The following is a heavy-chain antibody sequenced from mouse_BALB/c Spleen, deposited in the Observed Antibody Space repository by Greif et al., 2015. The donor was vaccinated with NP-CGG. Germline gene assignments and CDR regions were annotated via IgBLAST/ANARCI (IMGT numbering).Heavy chain of an antibody. D-gene: IGHD1-1*01. Sequence: EVQRVESGGGLVQPGGSRKLSCAASGFTFSSFGMYWVRQAPEKGLEWVAYISSGSSTIYYADTVKGRFTISRDNPKNTLFLQMTSLRSEDTAMYYCARTTVVAYYAMDYWGQGTSVTVSS. CDR2: ISSGSSTI. CDR1: GFTFSSFG. V-gene: IGHV5-17*02. CDR3: ARTTVVAYYAMDY. J-gene: IGHJ4*01.